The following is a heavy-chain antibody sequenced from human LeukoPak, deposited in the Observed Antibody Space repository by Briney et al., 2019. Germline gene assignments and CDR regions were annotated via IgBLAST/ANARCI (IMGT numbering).Heavy chain of an antibody. CDR2: ISSGGST. D-gene: IGHD3-9*01. CDR1: GFTVSSNY. Sequence: GGSLRLSCAASGFTVSSNYMSWVRQAPGKGLEWVSVISSGGSTYYADSVKGRFTISRDNSKNTLYLQMNSLRAEDTAVYYCARNYYDILTGVRNWGQGTLVTLSS. J-gene: IGHJ4*02. V-gene: IGHV3-53*01. CDR3: ARNYYDILTGVRN.